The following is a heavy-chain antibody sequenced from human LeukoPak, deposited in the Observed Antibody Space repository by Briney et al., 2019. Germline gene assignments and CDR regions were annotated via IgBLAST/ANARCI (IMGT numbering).Heavy chain of an antibody. V-gene: IGHV3-30-3*01. Sequence: GGSLCLSCAASGFTFSSYALHWVRQAPGQGLEWVAVISDDGSTKYSADAVKGRFTISRDNSKNTLYMQMNSLRAEDTAVYYCARAVYTSSWYDDYWGQGTLVTASS. J-gene: IGHJ4*02. CDR1: GFTFSSYA. D-gene: IGHD6-13*01. CDR3: ARAVYTSSWYDDY. CDR2: ISDDGSTK.